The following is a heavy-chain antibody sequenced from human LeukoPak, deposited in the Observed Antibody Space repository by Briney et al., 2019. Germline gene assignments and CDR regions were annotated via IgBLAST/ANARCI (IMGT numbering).Heavy chain of an antibody. CDR2: IGYDGSNK. Sequence: GGSLRLSCAASGFIFSSYGMHWVRQAPGKGLEWVTFIGYDGSNKYYGGSVKGRFTISRDNSKNMVYLQMNSLRAEETAVYYCAKDFKWDDYVSGTTGGFDYWGQGTLVTVSS. CDR3: AKDFKWDDYVSGTTGGFDY. CDR1: GFIFSSYG. J-gene: IGHJ4*02. D-gene: IGHD3-16*01. V-gene: IGHV3-30*02.